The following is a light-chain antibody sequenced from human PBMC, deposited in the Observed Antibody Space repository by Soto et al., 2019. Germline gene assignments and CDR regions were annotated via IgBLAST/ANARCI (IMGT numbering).Light chain of an antibody. CDR2: DAS. CDR1: QNIRNH. Sequence: EIVLTQSPATLSFSLGERATLSCRASQNIRNHLAWYQQKPGQAPRLLIYDASNRATDIPARFSGGGSGTDFPLTISSLEPEDFAVYYCQQRDTWPPLTFGPGTTVDMK. CDR3: QQRDTWPPLT. V-gene: IGKV3-11*01. J-gene: IGKJ3*01.